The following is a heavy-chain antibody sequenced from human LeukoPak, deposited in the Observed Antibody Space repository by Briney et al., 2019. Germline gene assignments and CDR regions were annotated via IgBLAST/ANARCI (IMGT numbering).Heavy chain of an antibody. Sequence: ASVKVSCKASGYIFTDFYMHWVRQAPGRGLEWMGRLNPHSGGTTYAQKFQGRVTMTRDTSINTAYMDLSRLTFDDTAVYYCAREAVLDPVTGLRVRFDYWGQGALVTVSS. J-gene: IGHJ4*02. CDR1: GYIFTDFY. CDR3: AREAVLDPVTGLRVRFDY. D-gene: IGHD5/OR15-5a*01. CDR2: LNPHSGGT. V-gene: IGHV1-2*06.